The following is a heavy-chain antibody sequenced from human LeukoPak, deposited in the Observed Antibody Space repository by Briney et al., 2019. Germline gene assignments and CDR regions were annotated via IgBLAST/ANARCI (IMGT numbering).Heavy chain of an antibody. V-gene: IGHV1-2*02. J-gene: IGHJ4*02. D-gene: IGHD2-2*01. CDR3: AREGCSTSCYPDY. CDR1: GYTFTGYY. CDR2: INPNGGGT. Sequence: ASVKVSCKASGYTFTGYYMHWVRQAPGQGLEWMGWINPNGGGTNYAQKFQGRVTMTRDTSISTAYMELSRLRSDDTAVYYCAREGCSTSCYPDYWGQGTLVTVSS.